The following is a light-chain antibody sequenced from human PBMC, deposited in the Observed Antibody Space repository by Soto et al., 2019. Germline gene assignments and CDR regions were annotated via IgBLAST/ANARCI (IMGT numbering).Light chain of an antibody. J-gene: IGKJ1*01. Sequence: AIQLTQSPSSLSAFIGDRVTVTCRASEGISSALAWYQQKPGKAPKVVINDATSLQSGVPSRFSGSGSGTDFTLTITSLQPEDSATYYCQQFYNYPRTFGQGTEVEV. CDR3: QQFYNYPRT. CDR1: EGISSA. V-gene: IGKV1D-13*01. CDR2: DAT.